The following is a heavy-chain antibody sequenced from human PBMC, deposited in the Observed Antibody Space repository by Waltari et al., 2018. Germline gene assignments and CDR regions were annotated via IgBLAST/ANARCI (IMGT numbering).Heavy chain of an antibody. CDR1: GGSLSSSNW. Sequence: QVQLQESGPGLVKPSGTLSLTCAVSGGSLSSSNWWSWVRQHPGKGLEWIGEIYHSGSTNYNPSLKSRVTISVDKSKNQFSLKLSSVTAADTAVYYCARRQPRGLLWFGEGDYWGQGTLVTVSS. D-gene: IGHD3-10*01. CDR2: IYHSGST. V-gene: IGHV4-4*02. J-gene: IGHJ4*02. CDR3: ARRQPRGLLWFGEGDY.